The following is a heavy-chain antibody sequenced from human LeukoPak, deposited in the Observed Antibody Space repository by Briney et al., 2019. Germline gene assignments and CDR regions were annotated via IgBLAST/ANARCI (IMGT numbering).Heavy chain of an antibody. CDR3: ARDSDSYGYYYMDV. CDR1: GGSISGYY. CDR2: IYYSGST. J-gene: IGHJ6*03. Sequence: SETLSLTCTVSGGSISGYYWNWIRQPPGKGLEWIGYIYYSGSTNYNPSLKGRVTISVDTSKNQFSLRLSSVTAADTAVYFCARDSDSYGYYYMDVWGKGTTVTVSS. V-gene: IGHV4-59*01. D-gene: IGHD5-18*01.